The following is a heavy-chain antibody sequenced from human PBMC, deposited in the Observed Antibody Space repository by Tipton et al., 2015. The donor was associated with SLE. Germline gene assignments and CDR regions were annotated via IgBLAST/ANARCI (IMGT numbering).Heavy chain of an antibody. Sequence: QLVQSGGGLVKPGGSLRLSCAASGFTFSSYSMNWVRQAPGKGLEWVSSISSSSSYIYYADSVKGRVTISRDNAKNSLDLQMNSLRAEDTAVYYCARGPKRFGELLSNWVSYYSGMDVWGHGTTVPVSS. D-gene: IGHD3-10*01. V-gene: IGHV3-21*04. CDR3: ARGPKRFGELLSNWVSYYSGMDV. CDR2: ISSSSSYI. J-gene: IGHJ6*02. CDR1: GFTFSSYS.